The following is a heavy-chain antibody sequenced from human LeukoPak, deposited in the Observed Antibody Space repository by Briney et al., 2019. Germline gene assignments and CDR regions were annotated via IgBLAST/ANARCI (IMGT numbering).Heavy chain of an antibody. Sequence: GESLRISCKGSAYSFTSYWIGWVRQMPGKGLEWMGIIYPGDSDTRYSPSFQGQVTISADKSISTAYLQWSSLKASDTAMYYCARRAGGSYYPRAGDDAFDIWGQGTMVTVSS. J-gene: IGHJ3*02. CDR1: AYSFTSYW. V-gene: IGHV5-51*01. CDR2: IYPGDSDT. D-gene: IGHD1-26*01. CDR3: ARRAGGSYYPRAGDDAFDI.